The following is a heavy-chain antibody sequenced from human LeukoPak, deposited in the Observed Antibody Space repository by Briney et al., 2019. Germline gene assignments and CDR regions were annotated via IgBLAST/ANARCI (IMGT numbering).Heavy chain of an antibody. CDR3: VRSDRETYAFDI. J-gene: IGHJ3*02. CDR2: IQSTGTTI. CDR1: GFTFSSFE. V-gene: IGHV3-48*03. D-gene: IGHD3-10*01. Sequence: GGSLRLSCAASGFTFSSFEMNWVRQAPGKGLEWVPYIQSTGTTIHYADSVKGRFTISRDNAENSLYLQVNNLRVEDTAVYYCVRSDRETYAFDIWGQGAMVTVSS.